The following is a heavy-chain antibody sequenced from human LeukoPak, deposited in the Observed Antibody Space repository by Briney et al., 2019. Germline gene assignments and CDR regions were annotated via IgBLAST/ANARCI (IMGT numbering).Heavy chain of an antibody. D-gene: IGHD6-13*01. CDR3: ARVSGYSSSWVFDY. CDR1: GFTFSSYS. J-gene: IGHJ4*02. CDR2: ISSSSSYI. V-gene: IGHV3-21*01. Sequence: PGRSLRLSCAASGFTFSSYSMNWVRQAPGKGLEWVSSISSSSSYIYYADSVKGRFTISRDNAKNSLYLQMNSLRAEDTAVYYCARVSGYSSSWVFDYWGQGTLVTVSS.